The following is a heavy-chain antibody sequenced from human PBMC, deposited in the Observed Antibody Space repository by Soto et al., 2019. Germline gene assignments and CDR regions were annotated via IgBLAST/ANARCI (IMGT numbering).Heavy chain of an antibody. CDR2: FSGSGSST. D-gene: IGHD6-19*01. CDR3: ATRIEVAGTLLY. Sequence: GGSLRLSCAASGFTFSSYPMSWVRQAPGKGLEWVSAFSGSGSSTYYADSVKGRFTISRDNSKNTLYLQMNSLRAEDTAVYYCATRIEVAGTLLYWGQGTLVTVSS. V-gene: IGHV3-23*01. CDR1: GFTFSSYP. J-gene: IGHJ4*02.